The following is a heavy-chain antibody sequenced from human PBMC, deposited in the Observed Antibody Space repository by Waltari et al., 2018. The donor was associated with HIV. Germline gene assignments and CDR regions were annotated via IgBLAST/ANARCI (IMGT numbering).Heavy chain of an antibody. V-gene: IGHV3-48*01. J-gene: IGHJ4*02. Sequence: EVQLVESGGGLVQPGGSLRLSCAASGFTCSSYSMNWVRQAPGKGLEWVSYISSSSSTIYYADSVKGRFTISRDNAKNSLDLQMNSLRAEDTAVYYCARGGYYDSSGYSYWGQGTLVTVSS. CDR3: ARGGYYDSSGYSY. D-gene: IGHD3-22*01. CDR1: GFTCSSYS. CDR2: ISSSSSTI.